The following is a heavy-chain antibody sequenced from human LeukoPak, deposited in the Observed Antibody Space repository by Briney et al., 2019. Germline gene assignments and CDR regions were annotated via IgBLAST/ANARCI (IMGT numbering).Heavy chain of an antibody. Sequence: GGSLRLSCAAFGFTFSSYEMNWVRQAPGKGLEWVSYISSSASSIFYADSVKGRFIISRDIPKNSLYLQMNSLRAEDTAVYYCARSPSNWARFDYWGQGTLVTVSS. D-gene: IGHD7-27*01. CDR3: ARSPSNWARFDY. V-gene: IGHV3-48*03. CDR1: GFTFSSYE. J-gene: IGHJ4*02. CDR2: ISSSASSI.